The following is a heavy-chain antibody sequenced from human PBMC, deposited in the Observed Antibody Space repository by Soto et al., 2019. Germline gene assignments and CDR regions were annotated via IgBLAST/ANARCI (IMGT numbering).Heavy chain of an antibody. V-gene: IGHV1-69*13. Sequence: GASVKVSCKASGGTFSSYVISWVRQAPGQGLEWMGGIIPIFGTANYAQKFQDRVTITADESTSTAYMELSSLRSEDTAVYYCAREKTRKMATIENYFDYWGQGTLVTVSS. J-gene: IGHJ4*02. D-gene: IGHD5-12*01. CDR1: GGTFSSYV. CDR2: IIPIFGTA. CDR3: AREKTRKMATIENYFDY.